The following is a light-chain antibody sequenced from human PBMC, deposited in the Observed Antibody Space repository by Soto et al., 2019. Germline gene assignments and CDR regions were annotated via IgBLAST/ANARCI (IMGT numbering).Light chain of an antibody. CDR3: QQYSRSPIFT. V-gene: IGKV3-20*01. J-gene: IGKJ3*01. CDR1: QSVSSNY. CDR2: GAT. Sequence: EIVLTQSPGTLSLSPGERATLSCRASQSVSSNYLAWYQQKPGQAPRLLIYGATNRATGIPDRFSGSVSGADFTLTISRLEPEVFAVYYCQQYSRSPIFTFGPGTKVDI.